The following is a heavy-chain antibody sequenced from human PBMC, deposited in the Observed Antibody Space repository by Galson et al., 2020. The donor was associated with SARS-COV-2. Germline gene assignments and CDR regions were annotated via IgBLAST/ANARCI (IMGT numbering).Heavy chain of an antibody. J-gene: IGHJ5*02. CDR2: VYGTGTT. D-gene: IGHD2-15*01. V-gene: IGHV4-61*02. CDR3: ARGMFSSGWSANWFDP. CDR1: GDPISVGDYY. Sequence: LRLSCNVSGDPISVGDYYWTWIRQPAGKGLEWIGRVYGTGTTNYNPSLKGRVTISVDTSKNLFSLKMRSVTAADTAVYFCARGMFSSGWSANWFDPWGQGTLVTVSS.